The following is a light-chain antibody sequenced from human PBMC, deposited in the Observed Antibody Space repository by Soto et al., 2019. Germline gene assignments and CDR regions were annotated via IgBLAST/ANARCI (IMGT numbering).Light chain of an antibody. CDR3: VLYMGSGIWV. J-gene: IGLJ3*02. CDR2: NTN. CDR1: SGSVSANHY. Sequence: QTVVTQEASLSVSPGTTVTLTCGLSSGSVSANHYPSWYQQTPGQAPRTLIYNTNTRSSGVPDRFSGSILGNKAALTITGAQADDESDYYCVLYMGSGIWVFGGGTKLTVL. V-gene: IGLV8-61*01.